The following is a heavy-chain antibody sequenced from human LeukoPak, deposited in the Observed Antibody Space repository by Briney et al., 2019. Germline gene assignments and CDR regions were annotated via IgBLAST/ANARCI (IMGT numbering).Heavy chain of an antibody. V-gene: IGHV3-23*01. J-gene: IGHJ4*02. CDR2: ISGDAGRT. Sequence: PGGSLRLSCATSGFTIRGNFMSWVRQAPGKGLEWVSGISGDAGRTYYADSVKGRFTISRDNSKNTLYLQMNSLRAEDTAIYYCAKDRAWGAFAYWGQGTLVTVSS. CDR1: GFTIRGNF. CDR3: AKDRAWGAFAY. D-gene: IGHD1-26*01.